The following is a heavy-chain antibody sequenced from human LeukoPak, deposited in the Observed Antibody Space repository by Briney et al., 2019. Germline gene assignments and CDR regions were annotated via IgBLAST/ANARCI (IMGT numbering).Heavy chain of an antibody. Sequence: GGSLRLSCAASGFTFDDYGMSWVRQAPGKGLEWVSGIKWNGDSTGYADSVKGRFTISRDNAKNSLYLQMNSLRAEDTALYYCARMSGSGYFFYFEYWGQGTLVTVSS. CDR1: GFTFDDYG. D-gene: IGHD3-22*01. CDR2: IKWNGDST. CDR3: ARMSGSGYFFYFEY. J-gene: IGHJ4*02. V-gene: IGHV3-20*04.